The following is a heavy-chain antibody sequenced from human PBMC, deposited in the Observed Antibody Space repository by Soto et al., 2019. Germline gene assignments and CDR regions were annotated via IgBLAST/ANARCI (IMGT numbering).Heavy chain of an antibody. V-gene: IGHV3-23*01. Sequence: GSLRLSCAASGFTFSSYAVGWVRQAPGKGLEWVSSITTSGTKSYYADSVKGRFTISRDNSKNTLYLQMNSLRADDTAVYYCARHGLQDGPLSGSFPDYWGQGTLVTVSS. D-gene: IGHD1-26*01. CDR1: GFTFSSYA. J-gene: IGHJ4*02. CDR2: ITTSGTKS. CDR3: ARHGLQDGPLSGSFPDY.